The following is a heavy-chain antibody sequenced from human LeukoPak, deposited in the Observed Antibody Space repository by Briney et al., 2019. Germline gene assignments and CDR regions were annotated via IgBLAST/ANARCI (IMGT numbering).Heavy chain of an antibody. D-gene: IGHD6-6*01. Sequence: GGSLRLSCAVSGFNLNNYAMHWVRQAPGKGLEWVAVIRHDETNSFYAGSVQGRFTISRDTSKKLLYLQMNSLRVEDTAVYYCAKEYTPSSPLGELDSWGQGTLVTVSS. V-gene: IGHV3-30*02. CDR2: IRHDETNS. CDR3: AKEYTPSSPLGELDS. J-gene: IGHJ4*02. CDR1: GFNLNNYA.